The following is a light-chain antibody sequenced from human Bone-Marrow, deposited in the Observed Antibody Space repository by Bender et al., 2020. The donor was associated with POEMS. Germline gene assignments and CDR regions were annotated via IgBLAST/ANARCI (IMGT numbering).Light chain of an antibody. J-gene: IGLJ3*02. V-gene: IGLV2-23*01. CDR1: SSDVGSYNL. Sequence: QSALTQPASVSGSPGQSITISCTGTSSDVGSYNLVSWYQQHPGKAPKLMIYEGVKRPSGVSNRFSGSKSGNTASLTISGLQAEDEADYYCCSYAGNWVFGGGTKLTVL. CDR3: CSYAGNWV. CDR2: EGV.